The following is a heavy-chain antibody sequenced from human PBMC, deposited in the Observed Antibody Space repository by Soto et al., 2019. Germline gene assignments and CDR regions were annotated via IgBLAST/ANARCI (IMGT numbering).Heavy chain of an antibody. CDR2: ISAYNGNT. J-gene: IGHJ4*02. D-gene: IGHD3-3*01. CDR1: GYTFTSYG. V-gene: IGHV1-18*01. CDR3: ASDAGVAEELDY. Sequence: QVQLVQSGAEVKKPGASVKVSCKASGYTFTSYGISWVRQAPGQGLEWMGWISAYNGNTNYAQKLQGRVTMTTDTTTRTAYMELRSLRSDKTDDTCCASDAGVAEELDYWGRGTLVTVSS.